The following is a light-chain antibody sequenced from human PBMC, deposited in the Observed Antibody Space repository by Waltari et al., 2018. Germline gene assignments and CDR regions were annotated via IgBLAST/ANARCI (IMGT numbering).Light chain of an antibody. V-gene: IGKV1-12*01. CDR2: ATS. CDR1: QGIRSW. CDR3: QEANSFPLT. Sequence: DIQMTQSPSTVSASLGDRVTITCRASQGIRSWLSWYQQKPGKAPKLLIYATSNLQSGVPSRFSGSGSGTEFTLTISSLQPEDVATYYCQEANSFPLTFGGGTEVEI. J-gene: IGKJ4*01.